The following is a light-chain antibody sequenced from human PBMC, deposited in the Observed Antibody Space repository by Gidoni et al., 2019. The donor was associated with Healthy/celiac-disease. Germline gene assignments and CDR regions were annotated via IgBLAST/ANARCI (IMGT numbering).Light chain of an antibody. V-gene: IGLV2-14*01. J-gene: IGLJ3*02. CDR2: EVS. CDR3: SSYTSSSTLEV. Sequence: QSALPQPASVSGSPGQSITISCTGTSRDVGGYNYVYWYQQHPGKAPKLMIYEVSNRPSGVSNRFSGSKSGNTASLTISGLQAEYEADYYCSSYTSSSTLEVFGGGTKLTVL. CDR1: SRDVGGYNY.